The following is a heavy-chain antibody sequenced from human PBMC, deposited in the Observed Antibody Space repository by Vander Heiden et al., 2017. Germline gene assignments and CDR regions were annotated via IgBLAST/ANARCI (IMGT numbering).Heavy chain of an antibody. V-gene: IGHV4-39*01. CDR3: ARHMEGGSYFPWDQ. CDR1: GGSISSTRYY. CDR2: IYYTGYT. Sequence: QLQLPESGPGLVRPSETLSLTCTVPGGSISSTRYYWGCVRHSPGKGLEWIGSIYYTGYTYYNPSLKSRVTISVDTSKNQFSLKLTSVTAADTAVYYCARHMEGGSYFPWDQWGQGTLLTVSS. J-gene: IGHJ4*02. D-gene: IGHD1-26*01.